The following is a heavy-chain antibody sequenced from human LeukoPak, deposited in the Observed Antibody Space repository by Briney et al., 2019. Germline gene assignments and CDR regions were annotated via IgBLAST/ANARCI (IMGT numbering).Heavy chain of an antibody. CDR2: ISVTGDT. D-gene: IGHD2-15*01. V-gene: IGHV3-13*01. J-gene: IGHJ2*01. CDR1: GFTLSNDD. CDR3: TKVFCGSRAACAGGSYYDF. Sequence: GGSLRLFCAASGFTLSNDDFHWVRHAPGKGLEWFAAISVTGDTYYADSAKGRFTISREDAANSLSLQLRSLRPGDTAPYYCTKVFCGSRAACAGGSYYDFWGRGALVTVSS.